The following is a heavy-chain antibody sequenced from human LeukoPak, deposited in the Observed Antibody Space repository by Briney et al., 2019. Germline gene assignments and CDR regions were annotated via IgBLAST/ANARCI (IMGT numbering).Heavy chain of an antibody. J-gene: IGHJ4*02. CDR2: INHSGST. CDR1: GGSFSGYY. D-gene: IGHD3-3*01. CDR3: AREWRTIFGVVTFDY. V-gene: IGHV4-34*01. Sequence: SETLSLTCAVYGGSFSGYYWSWIRQPPGKGLEWIGEINHSGSTNYNPSLKSRVTISVDTSKNQFSLKLSSVTAADTAVYYCAREWRTIFGVVTFDYWGQGTLVTVSS.